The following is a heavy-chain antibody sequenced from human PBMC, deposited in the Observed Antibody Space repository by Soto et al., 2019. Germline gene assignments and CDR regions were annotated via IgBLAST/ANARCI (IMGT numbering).Heavy chain of an antibody. Sequence: QGQLMESGGGVVLHGKSLRLSCAASGLPLSGYAMHWVRQAPGTGLEWVASISHTATETFYADSVKGRFTISRDDSKKMVFLQMNNLGPADTAVYHCARVGYGVTLGQGFDPWGQGTLVTVSS. CDR3: ARVGYGVTLGQGFDP. CDR1: GLPLSGYA. V-gene: IGHV3-30-3*01. J-gene: IGHJ5*02. CDR2: ISHTATET. D-gene: IGHD3-16*01.